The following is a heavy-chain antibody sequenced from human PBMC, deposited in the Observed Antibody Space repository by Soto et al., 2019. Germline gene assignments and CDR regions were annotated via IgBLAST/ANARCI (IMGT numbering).Heavy chain of an antibody. CDR3: ARGDLDSSGDLLGAGMDV. Sequence: GGSLRLSCAASGFTFSSYDMHWVRQATGKGLEWVSAIGTAGDTYYPGSVKGRFTISRENAKNSLYLQMNSLRAEDTAVYYCARGDLDSSGDLLGAGMDVWGQGTTVTVSS. J-gene: IGHJ6*02. CDR1: GFTFSSYD. V-gene: IGHV3-13*01. CDR2: IGTAGDT. D-gene: IGHD6-19*01.